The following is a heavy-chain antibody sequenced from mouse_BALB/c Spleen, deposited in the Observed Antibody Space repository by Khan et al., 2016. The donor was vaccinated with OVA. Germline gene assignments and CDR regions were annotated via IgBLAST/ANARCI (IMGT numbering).Heavy chain of an antibody. CDR1: GYSITSGYG. V-gene: IGHV3-2*02. D-gene: IGHD1-2*01. Sequence: EVQLVESGPGLVKPSQSLSLTCTVTGYSITSGYGWNWIRQFPGNKLEWGGYISYSGSTNYNPSLKSRISITRDTSKNQFFLQLNSVTTEDTATYYCDRTARIKYWGQGTTLTVSS. J-gene: IGHJ2*01. CDR2: ISYSGST. CDR3: DRTARIKY.